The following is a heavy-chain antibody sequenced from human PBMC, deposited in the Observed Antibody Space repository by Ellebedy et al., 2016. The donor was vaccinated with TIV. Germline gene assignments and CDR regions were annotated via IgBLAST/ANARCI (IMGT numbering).Heavy chain of an antibody. CDR2: ISAYNGNT. CDR1: GYTFTSYG. CDR3: ARGWGGYSGYFPFDY. Sequence: AASVKVSCKASGYTFTSYGISWVRQAPGQGLEWMGWISAYNGNTNYAQKLQGRVTMTTDTSTSTAYMELRSLRSDDTAVYYCARGWGGYSGYFPFDYWGQGTLVTVSS. D-gene: IGHD5-12*01. J-gene: IGHJ4*02. V-gene: IGHV1-18*01.